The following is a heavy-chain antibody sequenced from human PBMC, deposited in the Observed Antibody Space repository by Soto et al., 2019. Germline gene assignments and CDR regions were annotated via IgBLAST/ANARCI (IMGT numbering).Heavy chain of an antibody. CDR2: IGPDGSNM. J-gene: IGHJ4*02. CDR3: ARDNNWSYDY. D-gene: IGHD1-1*01. V-gene: IGHV3-74*01. CDR1: GFIFSSHW. Sequence: GGSLRLSCAASGFIFSSHWMHWVRQAPGKGLVWVSHIGPDGSNMRDADSVQGRFTISRDSARNTLYLQMNSLRDEDTAVYYCARDNNWSYDYWGQGILVTVSS.